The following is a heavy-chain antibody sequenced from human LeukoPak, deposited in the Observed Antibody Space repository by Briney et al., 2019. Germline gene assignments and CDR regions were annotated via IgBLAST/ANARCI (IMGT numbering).Heavy chain of an antibody. CDR3: AKGRRRQWLVPDPNWFDP. V-gene: IGHV3-66*01. D-gene: IGHD6-19*01. CDR2: IYSGGST. Sequence: PGGSLRLSCAASGFTVSSNYMSWVRQAPGRGLEWVSVIYSGGSTYYADSVKGRFTISRDNSKNTLYLQMNSLRAEDTAVYYCAKGRRRQWLVPDPNWFDPWGQGTLVTVSS. J-gene: IGHJ5*02. CDR1: GFTVSSNY.